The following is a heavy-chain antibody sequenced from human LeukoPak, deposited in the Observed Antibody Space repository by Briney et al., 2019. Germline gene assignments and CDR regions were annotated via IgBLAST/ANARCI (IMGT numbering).Heavy chain of an antibody. CDR3: ARGNEANLDY. CDR1: GGSFSGYY. Sequence: KSSETLSLTCAVYGGSFSGYYWSWIRQPPGKGLEWIGEINHSGSTNYNPSLKSRVTMSVDTSKNQFSLKLSSVTAADTAVYYCARGNEANLDYWGQGTLVTVSS. D-gene: IGHD1-1*01. J-gene: IGHJ4*02. V-gene: IGHV4-34*01. CDR2: INHSGST.